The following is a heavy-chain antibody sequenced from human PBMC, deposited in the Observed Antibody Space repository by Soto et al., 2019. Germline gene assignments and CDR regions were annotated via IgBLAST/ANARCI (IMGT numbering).Heavy chain of an antibody. D-gene: IGHD2-8*02. Sequence: PGGSLRLSCAASGFAISEYWMSWVRQAPGEGLEWVAHIGQDGYEKHYLDSVRGRFTISGDNARNSLCLYVNSLRADDSAVYYCTRGADLRFCTGYSCPGIDVWGTGST. CDR3: TRGADLRFCTGYSCPGIDV. CDR1: GFAISEYW. CDR2: IGQDGYEK. V-gene: IGHV3-7*03. J-gene: IGHJ6*04.